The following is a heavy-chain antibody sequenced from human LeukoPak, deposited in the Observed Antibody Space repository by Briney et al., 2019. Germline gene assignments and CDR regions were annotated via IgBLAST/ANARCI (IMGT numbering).Heavy chain of an antibody. J-gene: IGHJ4*02. CDR3: ARLAGGSKPSLRLDY. CDR2: IYHSGST. Sequence: PSQTLSLTCTVSGGSISSGDYYWSWIRQPPGKGLEWIGYIYHSGSTYYNPSLKSRVTISVDTSKNQFSLKLSSVTAADTAVYYCARLAGGSKPSLRLDYWGQGTLVTVSS. CDR1: GGSISSGDYY. V-gene: IGHV4-30-2*02. D-gene: IGHD1-26*01.